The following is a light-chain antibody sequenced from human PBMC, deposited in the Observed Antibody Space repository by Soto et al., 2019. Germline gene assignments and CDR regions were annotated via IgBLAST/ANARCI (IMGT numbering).Light chain of an antibody. CDR3: CSYVGSNIFYV. Sequence: QSALTQPASVSGSPGQTITISCTGTSSDIGGYDVVSWYQQHPGKAPKTIIYEVTKRPSGVSKRFSGSKSGNTASLTISGLQAEDEADYYCCSYVGSNIFYVFGTGTKLTV. CDR1: SSDIGGYDV. J-gene: IGLJ1*01. CDR2: EVT. V-gene: IGLV2-23*02.